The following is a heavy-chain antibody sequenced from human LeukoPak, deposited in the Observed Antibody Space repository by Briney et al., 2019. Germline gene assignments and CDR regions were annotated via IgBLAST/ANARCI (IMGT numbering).Heavy chain of an antibody. Sequence: GESLKISCETSGYSFITYWIGWVRQMPEKGLEWMGIIYPGDSDTRYNVPFEGQVTISADRSSSTAFLQWSSLKASDSAIYYCVRLYSSSWPPRRPADYWGQGTLVTVSS. CDR1: GYSFITYW. J-gene: IGHJ4*02. CDR2: IYPGDSDT. V-gene: IGHV5-51*01. D-gene: IGHD6-13*01. CDR3: VRLYSSSWPPRRPADY.